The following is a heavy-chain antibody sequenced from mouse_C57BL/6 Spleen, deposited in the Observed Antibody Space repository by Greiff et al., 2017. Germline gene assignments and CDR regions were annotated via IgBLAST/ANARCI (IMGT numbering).Heavy chain of an antibody. CDR1: GYSFTGYF. CDR2: INPYNGDT. J-gene: IGHJ2*01. Sequence: VQLQQSGPELVKPGDSVKISCKASGYSFTGYFMNWVMQSHGKSLEWIGRINPYNGDTFYNQKFKGKATLTVDKSSSTAHMELRSLTSEDSAVYYCEKISDYGGYFDYWGQGTTLTVSS. CDR3: EKISDYGGYFDY. D-gene: IGHD2-4*01. V-gene: IGHV1-20*01.